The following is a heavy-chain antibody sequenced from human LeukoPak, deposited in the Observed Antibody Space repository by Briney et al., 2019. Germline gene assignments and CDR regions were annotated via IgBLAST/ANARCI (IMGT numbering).Heavy chain of an antibody. D-gene: IGHD6-19*01. CDR1: GYTFTTYG. CDR3: AKDGGQPWLTNYYSYGMDV. J-gene: IGHJ6*02. Sequence: ASVKVSSRASGYTFTTYGINGVGQAPGQGREWMGWIKTYNGDTNTAQKFLDRIIMTTDNSTSTAYMELRSLRSDGTAVYYCAKDGGQPWLTNYYSYGMDVWGHGTTVIVSS. CDR2: IKTYNGDT. V-gene: IGHV1-18*01.